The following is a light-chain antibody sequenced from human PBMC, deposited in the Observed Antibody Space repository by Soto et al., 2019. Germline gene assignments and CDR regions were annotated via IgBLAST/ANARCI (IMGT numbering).Light chain of an antibody. CDR2: AVS. Sequence: DIQMTQSPSSLSASVGDRVTITCRASQGVGNWLAWYQQKLGKAPKLLIYAVSSLQSGVPSRFSGTGSETDFTLTISNLQPDDFATYYCHQYNSYPYTFGQGTRLEIK. V-gene: IGKV1D-16*01. CDR3: HQYNSYPYT. CDR1: QGVGNW. J-gene: IGKJ5*01.